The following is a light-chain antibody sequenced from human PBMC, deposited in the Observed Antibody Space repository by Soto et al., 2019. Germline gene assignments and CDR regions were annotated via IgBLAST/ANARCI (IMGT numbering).Light chain of an antibody. CDR2: GAS. Sequence: EIVMTQSPAPLSVSPGERVTLSCRASQSFSSNLAWYQHKPGQAPRLLIYGASTTATDVPPRFSGSGSGTEFTLTISNLQSEDFAVYYCQQYNDWPRTFGQGTRLEIK. V-gene: IGKV3-15*01. CDR3: QQYNDWPRT. J-gene: IGKJ5*01. CDR1: QSFSSN.